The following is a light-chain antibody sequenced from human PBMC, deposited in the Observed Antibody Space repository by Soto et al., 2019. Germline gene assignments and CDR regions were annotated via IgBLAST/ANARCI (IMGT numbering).Light chain of an antibody. CDR2: AAS. Sequence: DIQLTQSPSFLSASVGDRVTITCRASQGISSYLAWYQQKPGKAPKLLIYAASTLLSGVPSRFSGSGSGTEFTLTISRLQPEDFATYYCQQVNSYPLTVGGGTKVDIK. V-gene: IGKV1-9*01. CDR1: QGISSY. J-gene: IGKJ4*01. CDR3: QQVNSYPLT.